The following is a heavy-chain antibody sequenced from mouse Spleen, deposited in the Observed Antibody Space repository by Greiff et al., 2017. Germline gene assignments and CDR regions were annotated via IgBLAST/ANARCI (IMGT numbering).Heavy chain of an antibody. D-gene: IGHD1-1*01. Sequence: EVKLMESGGGLVKPEGSLKLSCAASGFAFSSYGMAWVRQTPEKRLEWVATISNGGVSTYYPDNVKGRFTISRDNAKNTLYLQMSSLKSEDTAMYYCTRRGTTVVATGWYFDVWGAGTTVTVSS. CDR3: TRRGTTVVATGWYFDV. CDR1: GFAFSSYG. CDR2: ISNGGVST. J-gene: IGHJ1*01. V-gene: IGHV5-12-1*01.